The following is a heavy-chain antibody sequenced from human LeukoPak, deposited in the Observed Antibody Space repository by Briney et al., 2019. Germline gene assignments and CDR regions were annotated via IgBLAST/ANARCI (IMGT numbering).Heavy chain of an antibody. J-gene: IGHJ3*02. CDR1: GGSISSHY. D-gene: IGHD2-21*02. CDR2: IYYTGTT. CDR3: ARLLNNDNAGDPDTFDM. Sequence: SETLSLTCTVSGGSISSHYWSWLRQSPERGLEWIGFIYYTGTTRYNPSLRGRVTMSVDSSRNHFSLKLTSMTAADTALYYCARLLNNDNAGDPDTFDMWGQGTMVAVSS. V-gene: IGHV4-59*11.